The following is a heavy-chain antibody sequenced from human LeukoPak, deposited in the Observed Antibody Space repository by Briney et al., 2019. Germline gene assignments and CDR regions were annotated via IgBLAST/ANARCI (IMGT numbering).Heavy chain of an antibody. D-gene: IGHD5-18*01. CDR2: ISSSSSYI. V-gene: IGHV3-21*01. Sequence: GGSLRLSCAASGFTFSSYWMHWVRQAPGKGLEWVSSISSSSSYIYYADSVKGRFTISSDNSKNTLYLQMNSLRAEDTAVYYCASPRGIQLWVFDYWGQGTLVTVSS. CDR3: ASPRGIQLWVFDY. CDR1: GFTFSSYW. J-gene: IGHJ4*02.